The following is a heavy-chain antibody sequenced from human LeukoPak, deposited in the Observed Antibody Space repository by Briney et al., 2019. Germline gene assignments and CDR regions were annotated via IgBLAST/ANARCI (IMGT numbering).Heavy chain of an antibody. J-gene: IGHJ4*02. V-gene: IGHV3-23*01. CDR1: GFTFSSYA. Sequence: GGSLRLSCAASGFTFSSYAMSWVRQAPGKGLEWVSAISGSGGSTYYADSVKGRFTVSRDNSKNTLYLQMNSLRAEDTAVYYCAKDSYYDSSGYYALWGQGALVTVSS. CDR2: ISGSGGST. CDR3: AKDSYYDSSGYYAL. D-gene: IGHD3-22*01.